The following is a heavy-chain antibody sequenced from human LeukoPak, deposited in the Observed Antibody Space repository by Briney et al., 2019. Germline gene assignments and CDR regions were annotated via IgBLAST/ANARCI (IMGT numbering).Heavy chain of an antibody. CDR3: ARHRWYSYDPFDY. J-gene: IGHJ4*02. CDR2: IYYSGST. D-gene: IGHD3-22*01. CDR1: GGSISSYF. V-gene: IGHV4-59*08. Sequence: SETLSLTCTVSGGSISSYFWSWIRQPPGKGLEWIGYIYYSGSTNYNPSLKSRVTISVDTSKNQFSLKLSSVTAADTAVYYCARHRWYSYDPFDYWGQGTLVTVSS.